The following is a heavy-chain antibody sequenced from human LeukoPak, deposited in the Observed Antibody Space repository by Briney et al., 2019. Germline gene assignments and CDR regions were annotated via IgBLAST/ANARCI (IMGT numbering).Heavy chain of an antibody. CDR1: GFIFNNYA. CDR2: ISWNSGTI. CDR3: VKGAAYHLGDAFDI. V-gene: IGHV3-9*01. J-gene: IGHJ3*02. D-gene: IGHD2-15*01. Sequence: PGGSLRLSCAGSGFIFNNYAMHWVRQPPGKGLEWVSGISWNSGTIGYADSVKGRFTISRDNAKNSLYLQMNSLRAEDTALYYCVKGAAYHLGDAFDIWGQGTMVTVSS.